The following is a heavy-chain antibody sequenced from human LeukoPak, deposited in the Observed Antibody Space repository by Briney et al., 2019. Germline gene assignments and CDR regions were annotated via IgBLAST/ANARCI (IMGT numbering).Heavy chain of an antibody. J-gene: IGHJ5*02. CDR3: ARYYGSYNWFDP. D-gene: IGHD3-10*01. V-gene: IGHV4-31*03. CDR1: GGSISSGDYY. Sequence: HSETLSLTCTVSGGSISSGDYYWSWIRQHPGKGLEWIGYIYYSGSTYYNPSLKSRVTISVDTSKNQFSLKLSSVTAADTAVYYCARYYGSYNWFDPWGQGTLVTVSS. CDR2: IYYSGST.